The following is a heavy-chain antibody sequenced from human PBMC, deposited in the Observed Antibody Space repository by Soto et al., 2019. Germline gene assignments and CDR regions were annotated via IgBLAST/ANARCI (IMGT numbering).Heavy chain of an antibody. V-gene: IGHV3-30*18. J-gene: IGHJ4*02. Sequence: QVQLVESGGGVVQPGRSLRLSCAASGFTFSSYGMHWVRQAPGKGLEWVAVISYDGSNKYYADSVKGRFTISRDNSKNTLYLQMNRLRDEDTAVYYWAKDKAAGFFDYWGQGTLVTVSS. CDR3: AKDKAAGFFDY. CDR1: GFTFSSYG. CDR2: ISYDGSNK. D-gene: IGHD6-13*01.